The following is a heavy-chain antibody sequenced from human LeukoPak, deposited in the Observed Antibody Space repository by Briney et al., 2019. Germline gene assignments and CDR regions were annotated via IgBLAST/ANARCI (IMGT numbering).Heavy chain of an antibody. CDR1: GCTFSSYG. CDR3: AKDSTSSGDYRFDY. CDR2: IRYDGSNK. Sequence: GGSLRLSCAASGCTFSSYGMHWVRQAPGKGLEWVAFIRYDGSNKYYADSVKGRFTISRDNSKNTLYLQMNSLRAEDTAVYYCAKDSTSSGDYRFDYWGQGTLVTVSS. D-gene: IGHD4-17*01. V-gene: IGHV3-30*02. J-gene: IGHJ4*02.